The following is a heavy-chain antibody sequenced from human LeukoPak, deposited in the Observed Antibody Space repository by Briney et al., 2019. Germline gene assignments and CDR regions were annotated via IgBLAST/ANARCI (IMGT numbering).Heavy chain of an antibody. CDR3: AKDRSTVVTQNWFDP. CDR2: IRYDGSNK. D-gene: IGHD4-23*01. J-gene: IGHJ5*02. CDR1: GFTFSSYG. V-gene: IGHV3-30*02. Sequence: GGSLRLSCAASGFTFSSYGMHWVRQAPGKGLEWVAFIRYDGSNKYYADSVKGRFTISRDNSKNTLYLQMNSLRAEDTAVYYCAKDRSTVVTQNWFDPWGQGTLVTVSS.